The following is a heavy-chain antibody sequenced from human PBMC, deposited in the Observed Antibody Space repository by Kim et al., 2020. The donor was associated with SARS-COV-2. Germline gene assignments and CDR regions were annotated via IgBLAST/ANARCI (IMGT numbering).Heavy chain of an antibody. CDR2: IYYSGST. CDR3: ARVGWYNWNVFWYFDL. J-gene: IGHJ2*01. D-gene: IGHD1-1*01. CDR1: GGSISSYY. Sequence: SETLSLTCTVSGGSISSYYWSWIRQPPGKGLEWIGYIYYSGSTNYNPSLKSRVTISVDTSKNQSSLKLSSVTAADTAVYYCARVGWYNWNVFWYFDLWGRGTLVTVSS. V-gene: IGHV4-59*01.